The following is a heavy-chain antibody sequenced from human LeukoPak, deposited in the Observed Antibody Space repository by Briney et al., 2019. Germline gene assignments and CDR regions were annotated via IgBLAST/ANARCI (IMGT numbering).Heavy chain of an antibody. V-gene: IGHV4-4*07. CDR1: GGSISSYY. CDR3: ARALRGYSYGYRSYYFDY. CDR2: IYTSGST. J-gene: IGHJ4*02. Sequence: SETLSLTCTVSGGSISSYYWSWIRQPAGKGLEWIGRIYTSGSTNYNPSLKSRVTISVDTSKNQFSLKLSSVTAADTAVYYCARALRGYSYGYRSYYFDYWGQGTLVTVSS. D-gene: IGHD5-18*01.